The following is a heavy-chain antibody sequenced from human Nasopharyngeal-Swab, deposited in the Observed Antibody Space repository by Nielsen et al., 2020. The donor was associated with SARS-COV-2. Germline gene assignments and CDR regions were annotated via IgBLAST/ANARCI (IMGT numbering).Heavy chain of an antibody. Sequence: PGKGLEWIGYIYYSGSTYYSPSLKSRVTISVDTSKNQFSLKLSSVTAADTAVYYCARDLHEYGSGLYYFDYWGQGTLVTVSS. J-gene: IGHJ4*02. CDR2: IYYSGST. D-gene: IGHD3-10*01. V-gene: IGHV4-30-4*01. CDR3: ARDLHEYGSGLYYFDY.